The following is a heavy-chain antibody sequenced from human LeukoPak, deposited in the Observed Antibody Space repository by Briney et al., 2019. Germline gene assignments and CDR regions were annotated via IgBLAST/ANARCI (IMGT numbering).Heavy chain of an antibody. CDR3: ARDNYYLDAFDI. Sequence: SQTLSLTFTVSGGSISSGGYYWSWIRQPPGKGLEWIGYIYHSGSTYYNPSLKSRVTISVDRSKNQFSLKLSSVTAADTAVYYCARDNYYLDAFDIWGQGTMVTVSS. CDR1: GGSISSGGYY. CDR2: IYHSGST. D-gene: IGHD3-10*01. J-gene: IGHJ3*02. V-gene: IGHV4-30-2*01.